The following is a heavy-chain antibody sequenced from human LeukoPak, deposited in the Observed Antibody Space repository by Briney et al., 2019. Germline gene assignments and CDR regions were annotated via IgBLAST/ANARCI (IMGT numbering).Heavy chain of an antibody. J-gene: IGHJ4*02. D-gene: IGHD2-21*02. CDR1: GFTFSTFW. Sequence: GGSLRLSCAASGFTFSTFWMTWVRQAAGKGLEWVANIKEDGSEKYYVDSLKGRFTISRDNAKNSLYLQMNSLRAEDTAVYYCARMKGCVSPPCYFAIYWGQGTLVTASP. CDR2: IKEDGSEK. V-gene: IGHV3-7*05. CDR3: ARMKGCVSPPCYFAIY.